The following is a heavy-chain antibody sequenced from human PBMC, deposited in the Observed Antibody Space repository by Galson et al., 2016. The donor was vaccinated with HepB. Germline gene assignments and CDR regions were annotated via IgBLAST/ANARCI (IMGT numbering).Heavy chain of an antibody. J-gene: IGHJ4*02. D-gene: IGHD5-18*01. V-gene: IGHV3-48*04. CDR2: TDSGSATI. CDR1: GFTFTNYN. Sequence: SLRLSCAASGFTFTNYNMNWVRRAPGRRLEWVSYTDSGSATILYADSVKGRFTIYRDNARNSLYLQMSSLRVEDTAVYYCVRESPGVISYGSVDYWGQGTLVTVAS. CDR3: VRESPGVISYGSVDY.